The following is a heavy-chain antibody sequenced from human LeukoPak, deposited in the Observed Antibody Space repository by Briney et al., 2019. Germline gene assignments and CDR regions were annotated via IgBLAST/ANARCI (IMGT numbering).Heavy chain of an antibody. CDR1: GFAFNSYD. J-gene: IGHJ4*02. V-gene: IGHV3-23*01. CDR3: AKDGKVRGHDY. CDR2: ITTDT. Sequence: PGGSLRLSCAASGFAFNSYDMTWVRRAPGKGLEWVSLITTDTYYADSVRGRFTISRDNSKNTLYLQMNSLRAEDTAVYYCAKDGKVRGHDYWGQGTLVTVSS. D-gene: IGHD1-26*01.